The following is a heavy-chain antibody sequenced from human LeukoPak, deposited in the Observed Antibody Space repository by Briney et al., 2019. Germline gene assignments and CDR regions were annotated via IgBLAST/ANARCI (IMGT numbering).Heavy chain of an antibody. D-gene: IGHD2-2*01. J-gene: IGHJ4*02. V-gene: IGHV4-59*01. CDR1: GGSISSYY. Sequence: PSETLSLTCTVSGGSISSYYWSWNRQPPGKGLEWIGYIYYSGSTNYNPSLKSRVTISVDTSKNQFSLKLSSVTAADTAVYYCARHEKKGQVVPAAPLARGYFDYWGQGTLVTVSS. CDR3: ARHEKKGQVVPAAPLARGYFDY. CDR2: IYYSGST.